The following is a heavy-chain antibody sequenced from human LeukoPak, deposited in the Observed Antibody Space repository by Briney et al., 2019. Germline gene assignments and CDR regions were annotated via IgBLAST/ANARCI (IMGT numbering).Heavy chain of an antibody. CDR1: GGSFSGYY. J-gene: IGHJ5*02. CDR2: INHRGST. CDR3: ARGLEGGTIFGVVTQRGVWFDP. Sequence: PSETLSLTCAVHGGSFSGYYWSWIPQPPGKGLEWIGEINHRGSTNYNPSLKSRVTISVDTSKNQLSLKLSSVTAADTAVYYCARGLEGGTIFGVVTQRGVWFDPWGQGTLVTVSS. V-gene: IGHV4-34*01. D-gene: IGHD3-3*01.